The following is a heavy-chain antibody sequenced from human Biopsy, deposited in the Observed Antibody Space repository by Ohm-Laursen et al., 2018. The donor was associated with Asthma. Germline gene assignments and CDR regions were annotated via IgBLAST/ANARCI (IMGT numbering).Heavy chain of an antibody. D-gene: IGHD1-14*01. V-gene: IGHV2-70*04. Sequence: TQTLTLTGTLSGFSIGTSGMRVNWIRQPPGKALEWLARIDWDNDKFYSASLKTRLTISKDSSKNQVVLTMTNVDPVDTATYFCARIPEVGTNSFDIWGQGTMVTVSS. CDR2: IDWDNDK. J-gene: IGHJ3*02. CDR1: GFSIGTSGMR. CDR3: ARIPEVGTNSFDI.